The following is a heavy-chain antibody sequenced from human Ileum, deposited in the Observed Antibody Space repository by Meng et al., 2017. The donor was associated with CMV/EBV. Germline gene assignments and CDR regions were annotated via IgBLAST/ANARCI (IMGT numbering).Heavy chain of an antibody. Sequence: SVKVSCKASGGTFSSYAISWVRQAPGQGLEWMGGIIPIFGTANYAQKFQGRVTITTDESTSTAYMELSSLRSEDTAVYYCALGPTIQLLGDYWGQGTLVTVSS. J-gene: IGHJ4*02. CDR3: ALGPTIQLLGDY. CDR1: GGTFSSYA. D-gene: IGHD5-18*01. V-gene: IGHV1-69*05. CDR2: IIPIFGTA.